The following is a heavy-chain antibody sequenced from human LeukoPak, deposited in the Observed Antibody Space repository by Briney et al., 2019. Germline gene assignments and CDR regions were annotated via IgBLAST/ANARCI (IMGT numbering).Heavy chain of an antibody. CDR1: GFSISSGY. D-gene: IGHD1-26*01. CDR3: ARDPWQGSTTLH. V-gene: IGHV3-53*01. Sequence: GGSLRLSCVASGFSISSGYMTWARQAPGKALAWVSLLYSDDSAYYPHSVTGRFTISRDNSKSTLHLQMDTLRTEDTAMYYCARDPWQGSTTLHWGQGIMVTVSS. J-gene: IGHJ4*02. CDR2: LYSDDSA.